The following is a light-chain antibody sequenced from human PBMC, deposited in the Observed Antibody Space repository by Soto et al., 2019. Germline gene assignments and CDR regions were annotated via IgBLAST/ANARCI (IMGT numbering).Light chain of an antibody. V-gene: IGKV3-20*01. J-gene: IGKJ4*01. CDR2: GAS. CDR1: QSVSSSY. CDR3: QQYGSSPALT. Sequence: EIVLTQSPGTLSLSPGERATLSCRASQSVSSSYLAWYQQKPGQAPRLLIYGASSRATGIPDRFSGSGSGTDFTLTLTSLEPEDHAVYYCQQYGSSPALTFVGVTKVAIK.